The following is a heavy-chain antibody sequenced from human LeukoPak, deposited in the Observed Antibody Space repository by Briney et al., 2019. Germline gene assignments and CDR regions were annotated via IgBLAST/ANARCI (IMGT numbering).Heavy chain of an antibody. J-gene: IGHJ4*02. D-gene: IGHD2-2*01. CDR3: ARGYSTSCDH. CDR2: ISSGSSTI. CDR1: GFTFSSYS. Sequence: GGSLRLSCAASGFTFSSYSMNWVRQAPGKGLEWVSYISSGSSTIYYADSVKGRFTISRDNAKNSLYLQMNSLRAEDTAVYYCARGYSTSCDHWGQGTLVTVSS. V-gene: IGHV3-48*04.